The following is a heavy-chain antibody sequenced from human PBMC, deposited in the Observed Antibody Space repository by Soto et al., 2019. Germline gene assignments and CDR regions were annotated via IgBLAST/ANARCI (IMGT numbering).Heavy chain of an antibody. J-gene: IGHJ4*02. CDR2: INHSGST. Sequence: SETLSLTCTVSGGSISSGGYYWSWIRQPPGKGLEWIGEINHSGSTNYNPSLKSRVTISVDTSKNQFSLKLSSVTAADTAVYYCARTYDFWSGYYLPYWGQGTLVTVSS. CDR1: GGSISSGGYY. CDR3: ARTYDFWSGYYLPY. D-gene: IGHD3-3*01. V-gene: IGHV4-39*07.